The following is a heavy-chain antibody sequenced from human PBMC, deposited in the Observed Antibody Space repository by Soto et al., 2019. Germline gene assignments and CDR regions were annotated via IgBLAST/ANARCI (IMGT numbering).Heavy chain of an antibody. D-gene: IGHD1-1*01. Sequence: VGSLRLSCAASGFTLGNYWMHWVRQARGKGLVWVSRINDYGTTINYAESVEGRFIISRDDAKSEVYLQMNNLRAEDSAVYYCARGGLEPFDYWGQGALVTVSS. CDR3: ARGGLEPFDY. J-gene: IGHJ4*02. CDR2: INDYGTTI. CDR1: GFTLGNYW. V-gene: IGHV3-74*01.